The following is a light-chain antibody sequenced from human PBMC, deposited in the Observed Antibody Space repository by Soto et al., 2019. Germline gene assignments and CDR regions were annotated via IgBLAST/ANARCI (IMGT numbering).Light chain of an antibody. Sequence: QSALTQPRSVSGSPGQSVTISCSGTSSDVGGYEYVSWYQQHPGKAPRLLIYHVGQRPSGVPDRFSGSKSGTTASLTISGLQADDEADYYCSSYTSTNSLIFGTGTQLTVL. J-gene: IGLJ1*01. CDR2: HVG. V-gene: IGLV2-11*01. CDR3: SSYTSTNSLI. CDR1: SSDVGGYEY.